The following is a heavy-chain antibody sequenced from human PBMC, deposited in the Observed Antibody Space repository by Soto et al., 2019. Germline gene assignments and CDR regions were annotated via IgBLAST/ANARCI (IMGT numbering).Heavy chain of an antibody. CDR2: ISYDGSKK. J-gene: IGHJ4*02. Sequence: PGGSLRLSCAASGFTFSSHGMHWVRQAPGKGLEWMAVISYDGSKKYYVDSVKGRFTISRDNSKNTLYLQMNSLRAEDTAVYHCAKDRVESGLGEVDYWGQGTLVTSPQ. V-gene: IGHV3-30*18. CDR3: AKDRVESGLGEVDY. CDR1: GFTFSSHG. D-gene: IGHD3-16*01.